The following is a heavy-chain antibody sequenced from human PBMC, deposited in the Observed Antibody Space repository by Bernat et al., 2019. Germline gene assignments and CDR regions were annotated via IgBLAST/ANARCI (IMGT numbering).Heavy chain of an antibody. CDR1: GGSISSGGYY. CDR2: IYYSRST. V-gene: IGHV4-31*03. Sequence: QLQLQESGPGLVKPSQTLSLTCTVSGGSISSGGYYWSWIRQHPGKGLEWIGYIYYSRSTYYNPSLKSRVTISVDTSKNQFSLKLSSVTAADTAVYYCAREGAYSTPSEKYNWFDPWGQGTLVTVSS. CDR3: AREGAYSTPSEKYNWFDP. D-gene: IGHD4-4*01. J-gene: IGHJ5*02.